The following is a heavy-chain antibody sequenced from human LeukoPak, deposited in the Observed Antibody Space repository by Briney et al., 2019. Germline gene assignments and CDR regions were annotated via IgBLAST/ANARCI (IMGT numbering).Heavy chain of an antibody. Sequence: GGSLRLSCAASGFTFSSYTMSWVRQAPGKGLEWVSAIGGSGGNTYYADSVKGRFTISRDNSKNTLYLQMNSLRDEGTAVYYCAREKLLWFGELSDLYYGMDVWGQGTTVTVSS. J-gene: IGHJ6*02. V-gene: IGHV3-23*01. CDR3: AREKLLWFGELSDLYYGMDV. CDR1: GFTFSSYT. D-gene: IGHD3-10*01. CDR2: IGGSGGNT.